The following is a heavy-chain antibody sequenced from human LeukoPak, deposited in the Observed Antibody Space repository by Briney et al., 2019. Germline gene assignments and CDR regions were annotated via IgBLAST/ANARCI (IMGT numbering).Heavy chain of an antibody. CDR1: GLTFTSYT. CDR2: ISSSSNDI. Sequence: GVSLRLSCVVSGLTFTSYTMDWVRQAPGKGLEWLSSISSSSNDIYYADSVKGRFTISRDNAKNSVLLQMNSLRAEDTALYYCAIIRVRNSWGQGTLVTVSS. J-gene: IGHJ4*02. D-gene: IGHD3-10*01. V-gene: IGHV3-21*01. CDR3: AIIRVRNS.